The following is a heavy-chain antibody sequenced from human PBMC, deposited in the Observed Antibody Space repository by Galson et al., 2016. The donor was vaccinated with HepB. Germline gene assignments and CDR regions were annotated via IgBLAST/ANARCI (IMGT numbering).Heavy chain of an antibody. Sequence: SVKVSCKASGDTFNTYSITWVRQAPGQGLEWMGGIVPFFGTTNYAQKFQGRVTITADESTSTAYMELSSLRSEDTAVYYCARGDFEGNKFHYYYYAMDVWGQGTTVTVSS. CDR2: IVPFFGTT. CDR3: ARGDFEGNKFHYYYYAMDV. J-gene: IGHJ6*02. D-gene: IGHD4-23*01. V-gene: IGHV1-69*13. CDR1: GDTFNTYS.